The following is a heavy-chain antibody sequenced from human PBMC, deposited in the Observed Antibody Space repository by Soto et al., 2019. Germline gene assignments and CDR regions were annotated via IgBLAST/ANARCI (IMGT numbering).Heavy chain of an antibody. D-gene: IGHD6-19*01. Sequence: LQESGPGLVKPSQTLSLTCFVSGYSFTAGGYYWSWIRHLPGKGLEWIGSFYSSGSIIYNPPLRSRVSISGDTSSNHFSMSLTSVTGADTGRYYCARMYSSGSGWFHPWGQGTLVTVSS. V-gene: IGHV4-31*03. J-gene: IGHJ5*02. CDR2: FYSSGSI. CDR1: GYSFTAGGYY. CDR3: ARMYSSGSGWFHP.